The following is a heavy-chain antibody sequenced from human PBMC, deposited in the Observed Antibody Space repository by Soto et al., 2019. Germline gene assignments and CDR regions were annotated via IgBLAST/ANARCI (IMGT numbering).Heavy chain of an antibody. CDR2: IGNRGTGI. D-gene: IGHD6-13*01. Sequence: QVQLVESGGGLVKPGVSLRLSCAASGFTFGDYYMTWIRQAPGKGLEWVSFIGNRGTGIYYADSVKGRFTIFRDNAKNSLYLQMNSLRAEDTAMYYCARDLRAVGMASRFDPWGQGTLVTVSS. CDR1: GFTFGDYY. V-gene: IGHV3-11*01. CDR3: ARDLRAVGMASRFDP. J-gene: IGHJ5*02.